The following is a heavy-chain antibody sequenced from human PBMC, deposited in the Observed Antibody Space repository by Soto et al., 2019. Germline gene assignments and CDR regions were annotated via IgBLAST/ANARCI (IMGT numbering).Heavy chain of an antibody. J-gene: IGHJ6*02. V-gene: IGHV4-59*01. CDR1: GGSISRYY. CDR2: MYNTGST. CDR3: ARDLWGYCGTDCYPLDV. D-gene: IGHD2-21*02. Sequence: PSETLSLTCTVSGGSISRYYLSWIRQPPGKGLEWIGYMYNTGSTVYNPPFKSRVTISVDTSKYKFSLKLNSVTAADTAVYFCARDLWGYCGTDCYPLDVWGQGTTVTVSS.